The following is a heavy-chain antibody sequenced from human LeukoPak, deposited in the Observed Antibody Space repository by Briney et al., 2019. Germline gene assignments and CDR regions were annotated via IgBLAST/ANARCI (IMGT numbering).Heavy chain of an antibody. CDR3: AREIFGSGSSPDC. V-gene: IGHV3-33*01. D-gene: IGHD3-10*01. CDR2: IWHDGSHK. Sequence: AGRSLRLSRAASGFRLDTYAMHWARQPPVQGLEWVALIWHDGSHKSYSKPVRGQFTISRDNSKNTVYLQMNNLRPDDTAVYYCAREIFGSGSSPDCWGQGTLVTVSS. CDR1: GFRLDTYA. J-gene: IGHJ4*02.